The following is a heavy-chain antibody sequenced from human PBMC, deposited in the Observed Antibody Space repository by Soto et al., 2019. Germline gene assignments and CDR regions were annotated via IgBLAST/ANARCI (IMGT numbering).Heavy chain of an antibody. V-gene: IGHV1-2*04. D-gene: IGHD6-19*01. CDR3: ARGAGEEIWPYYYMDV. CDR2: INPNSGGT. Sequence: VXSVKVSSSASGYTFTGYYMRSLRQAPGQGLEWMGWINPNSGGTNYAQKFQGWVTMTRDTSISTAYMELSSMRSDDTAVYYCARGAGEEIWPYYYMDVWGKGTTVPVS. CDR1: GYTFTGYY. J-gene: IGHJ6*03.